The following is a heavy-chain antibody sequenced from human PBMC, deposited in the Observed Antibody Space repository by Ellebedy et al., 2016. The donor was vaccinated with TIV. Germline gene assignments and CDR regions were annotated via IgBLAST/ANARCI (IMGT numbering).Heavy chain of an antibody. CDR1: GFTFSSYA. D-gene: IGHD3-10*01. CDR2: ISGSGGST. Sequence: GESLKISXAASGFTFSSYAMSWVRQAPGKGLEWVSAISGSGGSTYYADSVKGRFTVSRDNAKNSLYLQMNSLRDGDTAVYYCARDLGSQRYSGEFDYWGQGTLVTVSS. V-gene: IGHV3-23*01. CDR3: ARDLGSQRYSGEFDY. J-gene: IGHJ4*02.